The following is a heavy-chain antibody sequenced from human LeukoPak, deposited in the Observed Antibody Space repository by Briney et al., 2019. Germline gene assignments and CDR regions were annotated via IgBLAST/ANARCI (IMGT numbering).Heavy chain of an antibody. CDR1: GGSISSYY. CDR3: AREEVLYYFDY. D-gene: IGHD2-15*01. J-gene: IGHJ4*02. Sequence: PSETLSLTCTVSGGSISSYYWSWIRQPPGKGLEWIGYIYYSGSTNYNPSLKSRVTISVDTSKNQFSLELSSVTAADTAVYYCAREEVLYYFDYWGQGTLVTVSS. CDR2: IYYSGST. V-gene: IGHV4-59*01.